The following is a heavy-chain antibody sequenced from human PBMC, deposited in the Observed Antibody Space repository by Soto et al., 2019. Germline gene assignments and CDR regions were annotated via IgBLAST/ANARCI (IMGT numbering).Heavy chain of an antibody. J-gene: IGHJ4*02. CDR2: IYFDGAT. D-gene: IGHD2-8*01. CDR1: GCTVGSNY. Sequence: EVQLVESGGGLVQPGGSLRLSCEASGCTVGSNYMSWVRQAPGKGLEWVSVIYFDGATYYADSVKGRFTLSRDNSKNTMYLQMNSLRAEDTAVYYCAKSGGRPVGPCTNGVCPNFDDWGQGTLVIVSS. CDR3: AKSGGRPVGPCTNGVCPNFDD. V-gene: IGHV3-66*01.